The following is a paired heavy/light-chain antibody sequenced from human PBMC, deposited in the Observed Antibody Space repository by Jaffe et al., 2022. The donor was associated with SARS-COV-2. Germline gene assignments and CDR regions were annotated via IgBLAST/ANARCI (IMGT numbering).Heavy chain of an antibody. CDR2: IIPILGIA. Sequence: QVQLVQSGAEVKKPGSSVKVSCKASGGTFSSYTISWVRQAPGQGLEWMGRIIPILGIANYAQKFQGRVTITADKSTSTAYMELSSLRSEDTAVYYCARDFTMVRGASMRFDPWGQGTLVTVSS. D-gene: IGHD3-10*01. J-gene: IGHJ5*02. V-gene: IGHV1-69*08. CDR1: GGTFSSYT. CDR3: ARDFTMVRGASMRFDP.
Light chain of an antibody. V-gene: IGLV1-44*01. CDR2: SNN. J-gene: IGLJ3*02. CDR3: AAWDDSLKGV. Sequence: QSVLTQPPSASGTPGQRVTISCSGSSSNIGSNTVNWYQQLPGTAPKLLIYSNNQRPSGVPDRFSGSKSGTSASLAISGLQSEDEADYYCAAWDDSLKGVFGGGTKLTVL. CDR1: SSNIGSNT.